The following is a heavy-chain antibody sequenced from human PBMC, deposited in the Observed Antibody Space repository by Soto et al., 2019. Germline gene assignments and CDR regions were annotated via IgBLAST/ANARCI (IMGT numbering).Heavy chain of an antibody. CDR2: IYYSGST. CDR1: GDSISKSGYY. V-gene: IGHV4-31*11. Sequence: QVQLQESGPGLVNPSQTLSLTCAVSGDSISKSGYYWSWIRQNQGKALEWIGYIYYSGSTFYNPSPKSRVSISLDTSKNQLSLKLTSVTVADTAVYYCARSRGVTNTRWPYYFHSWGQGTLVAVSS. J-gene: IGHJ4*02. D-gene: IGHD4-17*01. CDR3: ARSRGVTNTRWPYYFHS.